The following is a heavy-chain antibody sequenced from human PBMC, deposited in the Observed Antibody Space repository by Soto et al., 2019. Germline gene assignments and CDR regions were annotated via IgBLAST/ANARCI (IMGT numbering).Heavy chain of an antibody. J-gene: IGHJ4*02. V-gene: IGHV1-3*01. D-gene: IGHD3-10*01. CDR3: ARDRAPARSSGSYSHFDY. Sequence: ASVKVSCKASGYTFTSYAMHWVRQAPEQRLEWMGWINAGNGNTKYSQKFQGRVTITRDTSASTAYMELSSLRSEDTAVYYCARDRAPARSSGSYSHFDYWGQGTLVTVSS. CDR2: INAGNGNT. CDR1: GYTFTSYA.